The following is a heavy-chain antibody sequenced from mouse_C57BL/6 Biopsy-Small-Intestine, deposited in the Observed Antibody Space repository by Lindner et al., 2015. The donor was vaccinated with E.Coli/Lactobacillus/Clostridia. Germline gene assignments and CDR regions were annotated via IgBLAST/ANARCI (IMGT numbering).Heavy chain of an antibody. D-gene: IGHD4-1*01. Sequence: VQLQESGPELVKPGASVKMSCKASGYTFTDYNMHWVKQSHGKSLEWIGYINPNNGGTSYNQKFKGKATLTVNKSSSTAYMELRSLTSEDSAVYYCAPNWDYFDYWGQGTTLTVSS. CDR2: INPNNGGT. CDR1: GYTFTDYN. J-gene: IGHJ2*01. CDR3: APNWDYFDY. V-gene: IGHV1-22*01.